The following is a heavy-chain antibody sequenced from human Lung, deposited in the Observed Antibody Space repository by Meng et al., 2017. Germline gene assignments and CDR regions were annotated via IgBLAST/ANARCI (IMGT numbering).Heavy chain of an antibody. CDR2: INQGGSEK. CDR1: GISFNTNW. J-gene: IGHJ6*02. Sequence: SCAASGISFNTNWMAWVRQAPGKGLEWMANINQGGSEKNYVDSVKGRFTISRDNAKDSLYLQMNSLRAEDTAVYYCATKPSPGFGMDVWGQGTTVTVAS. V-gene: IGHV3-7*01. CDR3: ATKPSPGFGMDV. D-gene: IGHD1-14*01.